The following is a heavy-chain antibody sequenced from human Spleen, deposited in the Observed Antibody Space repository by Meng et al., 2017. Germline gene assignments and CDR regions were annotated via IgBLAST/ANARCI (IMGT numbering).Heavy chain of an antibody. V-gene: IGHV4-34*01. CDR3: TRGYGSTWPTSDY. CDR1: GGSFSGYH. CDR2: IHHDGST. J-gene: IGHJ4*02. Sequence: QLQIQQWGPGLVKPSETLSLNCAVHGGSFSGYHWTWIRQPPGKGLEWIGEIHHDGSTNYNPSLKSRVAISVDTSKNQFSLNLSSVTAADTAVYYCTRGYGSTWPTSDYWGQGTLVTVSS. D-gene: IGHD1-7*01.